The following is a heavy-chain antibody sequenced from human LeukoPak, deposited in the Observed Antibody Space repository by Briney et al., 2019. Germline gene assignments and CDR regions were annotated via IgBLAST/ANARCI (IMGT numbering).Heavy chain of an antibody. J-gene: IGHJ4*02. CDR2: INPNSGGT. Sequence: ASVKVSCKASGYTFNGYYIHWVRQAPGQGLEWMGWINPNSGGTNYAQRFQGRVTMTRDTSISTAYMELSRLRSDDTAVFYCATSSGWKSNIDYWGQGTLVTVSS. D-gene: IGHD6-19*01. CDR1: GYTFNGYY. CDR3: ATSSGWKSNIDY. V-gene: IGHV1-2*02.